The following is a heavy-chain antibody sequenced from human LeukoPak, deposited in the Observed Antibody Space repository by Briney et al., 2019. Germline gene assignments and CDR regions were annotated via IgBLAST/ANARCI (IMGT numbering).Heavy chain of an antibody. CDR3: ARDQQAEAVAGSERYFQH. J-gene: IGHJ1*01. V-gene: IGHV1-18*01. Sequence: GASVKVSCKASGYTFTSYGISWVRQAPGQGLEWMGWISAYNGNTNYAQKLQGRVTMTTDTSTSTVYMELSSLRSEDTAVYYCARDQQAEAVAGSERYFQHWGQGTLVTVSS. D-gene: IGHD6-19*01. CDR2: ISAYNGNT. CDR1: GYTFTSYG.